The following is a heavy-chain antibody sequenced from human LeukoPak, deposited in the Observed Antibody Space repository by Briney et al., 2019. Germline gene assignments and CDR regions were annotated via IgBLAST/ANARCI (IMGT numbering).Heavy chain of an antibody. CDR3: ARDRIYYGMEV. CDR2: ISYDGSNK. J-gene: IGHJ6*02. V-gene: IGHV3-30*14. CDR1: GFTFSSYA. Sequence: GRSLRLSCAGSGFTFSSYAMHWVRQAPGKGLEWVAVISYDGSNKYYADSVKGRFTISRDNSKNTLYLQMNSLRAEDTAVYYCARDRIYYGMEVWGQGTTVTVSS.